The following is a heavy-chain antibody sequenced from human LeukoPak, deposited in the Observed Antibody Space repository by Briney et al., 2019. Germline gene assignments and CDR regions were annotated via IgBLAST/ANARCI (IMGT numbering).Heavy chain of an antibody. J-gene: IGHJ4*02. Sequence: SETLSLTCTVSGGSISSYYWSWIRQPPGKGLEWIGYIYYSGSTNYNPSLKSRVTISVDTSKNQFSLKLSSVTAADTAVYYCARDDYGGNFDYWGQGTLVTVSS. CDR2: IYYSGST. CDR3: ARDDYGGNFDY. V-gene: IGHV4-59*01. D-gene: IGHD4-23*01. CDR1: GGSISSYY.